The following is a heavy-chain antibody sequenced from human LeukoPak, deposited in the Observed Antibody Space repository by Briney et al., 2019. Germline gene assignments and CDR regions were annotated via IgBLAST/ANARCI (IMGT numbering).Heavy chain of an antibody. J-gene: IGHJ3*02. Sequence: PGGSLRLSCAASGLTVSSNYMSWVRQAPGKGLERVSVIYSGGSTHYADSVKGRFTISRDNSKNTLYLQMNSLRAEDTAVYYCAREDSSSWKGLGAFDIWGQGTMVTVSS. CDR1: GLTVSSNY. CDR3: AREDSSSWKGLGAFDI. D-gene: IGHD6-13*01. CDR2: IYSGGST. V-gene: IGHV3-53*01.